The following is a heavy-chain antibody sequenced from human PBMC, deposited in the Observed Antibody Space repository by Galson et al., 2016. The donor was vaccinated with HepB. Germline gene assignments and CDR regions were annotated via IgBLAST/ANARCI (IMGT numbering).Heavy chain of an antibody. CDR2: INTNTGNP. J-gene: IGHJ5*02. CDR1: GYTFTSFA. D-gene: IGHD3-10*01. Sequence: SVKVSCKASGYTFTSFAMNWVRQAPGQGLEYLGWINTNTGNPMYDQGFTGRFVFSLDTSVSTVYLQISNLKAEDTAVYYCVRGMVRGKWFDPWGQGTLVTVSS. CDR3: VRGMVRGKWFDP. V-gene: IGHV7-4-1*02.